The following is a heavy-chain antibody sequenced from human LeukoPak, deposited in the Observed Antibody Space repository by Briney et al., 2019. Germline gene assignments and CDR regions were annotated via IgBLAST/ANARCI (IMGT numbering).Heavy chain of an antibody. D-gene: IGHD4-17*01. CDR1: GFTFSTYG. CDR2: IWYDGSNK. J-gene: IGHJ6*02. V-gene: IGHV3-33*01. Sequence: GSLRLSCEASGFTFSTYGMHWVRQAPGKGLEWVAVIWYDGSNKNYADSVKGRFTISRGNSKNTLYLQMNSLRAEDTAVYYCARGGRTTWHGMDVWGQGTTVTVSS. CDR3: ARGGRTTWHGMDV.